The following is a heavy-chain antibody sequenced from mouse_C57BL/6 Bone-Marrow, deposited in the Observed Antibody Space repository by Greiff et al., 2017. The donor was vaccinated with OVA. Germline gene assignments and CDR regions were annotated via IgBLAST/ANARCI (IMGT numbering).Heavy chain of an antibody. CDR1: GFTFTDYY. D-gene: IGHD1-1*01. V-gene: IGHV1-36*01. Sequence: EVQLQQSGPVLVKPGPSVKISCKASGFTFTDYYMHWVKQSHGKSLEWIGLVYPYNGGTSYNQKFKGKATLTVDTSSSTAYMELNSLTSEDSAVYYCASPDYYGSSYSPAWFAYWGQGTLVTVSA. J-gene: IGHJ3*01. CDR3: ASPDYYGSSYSPAWFAY. CDR2: VYPYNGGT.